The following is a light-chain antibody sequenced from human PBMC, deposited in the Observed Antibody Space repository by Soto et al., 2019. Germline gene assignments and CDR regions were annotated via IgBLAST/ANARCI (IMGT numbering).Light chain of an antibody. V-gene: IGKV3-20*01. CDR1: QSVRSNY. CDR2: GAS. J-gene: IGKJ2*01. Sequence: DIVLTQSPGTLSLSPGERATLSCRASQSVRSNYLAWYQQKPGQSPRLLIYGASNRATGIPDRFSGSGSGTDFTLTISRLEPEDFAVFYCQHYGSSAYTFGQGTTLEIK. CDR3: QHYGSSAYT.